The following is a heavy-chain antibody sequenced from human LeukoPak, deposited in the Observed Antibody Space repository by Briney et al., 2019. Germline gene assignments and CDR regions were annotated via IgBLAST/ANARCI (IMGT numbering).Heavy chain of an antibody. CDR1: GFTFDDYA. CDR2: ISWNSGSI. V-gene: IGHV3-9*01. CDR3: AKGGTWELLPPYFDY. Sequence: GRSLRLACAASGFTFDDYAMHWVRQAPGKGLEWVSGISWNSGSIGYADSVKGRFTISRDNAKNSLYLQMNSLRAEDTALYYCAKGGTWELLPPYFDYWGQGTLVTVSS. J-gene: IGHJ4*02. D-gene: IGHD1-26*01.